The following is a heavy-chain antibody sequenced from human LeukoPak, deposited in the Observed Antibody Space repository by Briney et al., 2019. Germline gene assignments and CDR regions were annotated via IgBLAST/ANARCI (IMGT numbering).Heavy chain of an antibody. D-gene: IGHD3-10*01. V-gene: IGHV4-38-2*02. CDR1: GSSISSVYY. CDR3: ARDSNPTMVRGVYYYYYMDV. J-gene: IGHJ6*03. Sequence: SETLSLTCTVSGSSISSVYYWGWIRQPPGKGLEWIGSSYHSGSTFYNPSLKSRVTISVDTSKNQLPLRLSSVTAADTAVYYCARDSNPTMVRGVYYYYYMDVWGKGTTVTISS. CDR2: SYHSGST.